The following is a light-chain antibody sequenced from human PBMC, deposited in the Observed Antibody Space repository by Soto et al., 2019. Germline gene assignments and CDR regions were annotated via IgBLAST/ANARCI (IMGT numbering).Light chain of an antibody. CDR3: SSYATSRTVV. Sequence: QSALTQPASVSGSPGQSITISCTGTSSDVGGYNYVSWYQQHPDKAPKLMIYDVNNRPSGVSNRFSGSKSGNTATLTISGIQAEDEADDYCSSYATSRTVVFGGGTKLTVL. CDR1: SSDVGGYNY. CDR2: DVN. J-gene: IGLJ2*01. V-gene: IGLV2-14*01.